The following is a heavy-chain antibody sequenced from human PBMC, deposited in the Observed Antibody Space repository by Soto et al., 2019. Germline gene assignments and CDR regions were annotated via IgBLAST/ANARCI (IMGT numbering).Heavy chain of an antibody. V-gene: IGHV6-1*01. Sequence: SQTLSLTCAISGDSVSSNSAAWNLIRQSPSRGLEWLGRTYYRSKWYNDYVVSVKSRIIINPDTSKNQFSLQLNSVTPEDTAVYYCARGNWYGMDVWGQGTTVTVSS. CDR2: TYYRSKWYN. J-gene: IGHJ6*02. CDR3: ARGNWYGMDV. D-gene: IGHD1-20*01. CDR1: GDSVSSNSAA.